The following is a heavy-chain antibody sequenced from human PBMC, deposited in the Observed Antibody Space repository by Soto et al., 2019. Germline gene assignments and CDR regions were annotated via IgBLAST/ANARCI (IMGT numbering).Heavy chain of an antibody. CDR1: GYIFINYY. Sequence: QVQLVQSGAEVKKPGASVKISGKTSGYIFINYYIHWMRQAPGQGLEWVALFNPMSGSTNYAQKLQGRVTVTSDTSTSTVYMELSSLISEDTAVYYCARNLAAADYWGQGTLVTVSS. V-gene: IGHV1-46*04. CDR3: ARNLAAADY. J-gene: IGHJ4*02. D-gene: IGHD6-13*01. CDR2: FNPMSGST.